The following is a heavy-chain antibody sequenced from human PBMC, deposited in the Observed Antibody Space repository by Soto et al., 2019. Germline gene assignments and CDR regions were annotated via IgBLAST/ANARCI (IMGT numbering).Heavy chain of an antibody. Sequence: EVQLVESGGGLVQPGGSLRLSCTASGFIVSDTYVNWVRQAPGKGLEWVSVISNRGDTHYADSVRGRFSLSRDISDNTLHLQMSNRRVEDTAVYYCAREPRYCRGGSCSITGDAYDIGGQGTMVTVSS. J-gene: IGHJ3*02. D-gene: IGHD2-15*01. V-gene: IGHV3-66*01. CDR3: AREPRYCRGGSCSITGDAYDI. CDR1: GFIVSDTY. CDR2: ISNRGDT.